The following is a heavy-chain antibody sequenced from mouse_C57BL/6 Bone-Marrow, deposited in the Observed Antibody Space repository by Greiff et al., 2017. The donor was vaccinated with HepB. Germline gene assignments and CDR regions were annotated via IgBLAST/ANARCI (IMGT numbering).Heavy chain of an antibody. CDR1: EYEFPSHD. D-gene: IGHD2-3*01. CDR3: ARHFRIRDGYYGDWYFDV. CDR2: INSDGGST. V-gene: IGHV5-2*03. J-gene: IGHJ1*03. Sequence: EVMLVESGGGLVQPGESLKLSCESNEYEFPSHDMSWVRKTPEKRLELVAAINSDGGSTYYPDTMERRFIISRDNTKKTLYLQMSRLRSEDTALYYWARHFRIRDGYYGDWYFDVWGTGTTVTVSS.